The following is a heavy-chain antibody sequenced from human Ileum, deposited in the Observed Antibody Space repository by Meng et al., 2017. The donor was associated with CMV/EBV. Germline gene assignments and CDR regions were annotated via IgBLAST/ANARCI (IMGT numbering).Heavy chain of an antibody. V-gene: IGHV4-59*01. J-gene: IGHJ4*02. CDR3: ARDGYFDSGTYPFDH. CDR1: GDSMRRYY. D-gene: IGHD3-10*01. CDR2: IYYSGNA. Sequence: QLQLQETGPSPVRPSETLSLTCTVSGDSMRRYYWSWIRQSPGKALEWIGYIYYSGNAVYNPSFKSRVTISVDTSKSQFYLKVNSVTAADTAVYYCARDGYFDSGTYPFDHWGQGTLVTVSS.